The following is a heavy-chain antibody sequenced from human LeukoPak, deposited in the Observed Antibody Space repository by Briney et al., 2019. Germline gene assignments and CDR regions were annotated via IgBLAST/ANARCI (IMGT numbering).Heavy chain of an antibody. Sequence: ASVKVSCKASGYTFTGYYMHWVRQAPGQGLEWMGWINPNSGGTNYAQKFQGRVTMTRDTSISTAYMELSRLRSEDTAVYYCARVRDTAMVTIDYWGQGTLVTVSS. CDR1: GYTFTGYY. J-gene: IGHJ4*02. CDR2: INPNSGGT. CDR3: ARVRDTAMVTIDY. V-gene: IGHV1-2*02. D-gene: IGHD5-18*01.